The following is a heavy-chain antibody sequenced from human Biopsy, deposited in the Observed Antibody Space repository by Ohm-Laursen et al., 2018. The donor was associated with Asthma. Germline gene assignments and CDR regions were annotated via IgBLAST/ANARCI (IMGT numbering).Heavy chain of an antibody. Sequence: ASVKVSCKASGYNFNTSDINWVRQAPGQGLEWMGGLIPVLGTPDHAQMFEGRVTITADESTSTAYMELSSLSSEDTAVYYCARGYSGSDRIVYYYSGLEVWGQGTLVTVSS. CDR1: GYNFNTSD. CDR2: LIPVLGTP. D-gene: IGHD5-12*01. V-gene: IGHV1-69*13. J-gene: IGHJ6*02. CDR3: ARGYSGSDRIVYYYSGLEV.